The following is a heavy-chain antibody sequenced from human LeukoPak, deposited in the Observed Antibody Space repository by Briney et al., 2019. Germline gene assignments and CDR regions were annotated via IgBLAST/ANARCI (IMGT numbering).Heavy chain of an antibody. V-gene: IGHV3-21*01. J-gene: IGHJ6*02. CDR1: GFTFSSYS. D-gene: IGHD3-10*01. CDR2: ISSSSSYI. Sequence: PGGSQRLSCAASGFTFSSYSMNWVRQAPGKGLEWVSSISSSSSYIYYADSVKGRFTISRDNAKNSLYLQMNSLRAEDTAVYYCARDQPTRKYYGSGSFPYGMDVWGQGTTVTVSS. CDR3: ARDQPTRKYYGSGSFPYGMDV.